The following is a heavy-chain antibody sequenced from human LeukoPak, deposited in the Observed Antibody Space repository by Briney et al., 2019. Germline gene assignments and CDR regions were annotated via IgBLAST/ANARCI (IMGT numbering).Heavy chain of an antibody. V-gene: IGHV4-39*01. J-gene: IGHJ4*02. Sequence: PSETLSLTCTVSGGSFSSSSYYWGWIRQPPGKGLEWIGSIYYSGSTYYNPSLKSRVTISVDTSKNQFSLKLSSVTAADTAVYYCARQGVYDILAGYNYWGQGTLVTVSS. CDR1: GGSFSSSSYY. CDR2: IYYSGST. D-gene: IGHD3-9*01. CDR3: ARQGVYDILAGYNY.